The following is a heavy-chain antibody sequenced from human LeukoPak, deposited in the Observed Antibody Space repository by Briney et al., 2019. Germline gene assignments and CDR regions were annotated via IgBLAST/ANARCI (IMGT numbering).Heavy chain of an antibody. J-gene: IGHJ6*03. CDR2: IYSSETT. V-gene: IGHV4-4*09. Sequence: PSETLSLTCSVSGASISSDYWSWIRQPPGKGLEWIGNIYSSETTKYYPSLRSRATISGDTSKNQFSLKLSSVTAADTAVYYCARHFPYCGGDCPYYYMDVWGKGTTVTVSS. D-gene: IGHD2-21*02. CDR1: GASISSDY. CDR3: ARHFPYCGGDCPYYYMDV.